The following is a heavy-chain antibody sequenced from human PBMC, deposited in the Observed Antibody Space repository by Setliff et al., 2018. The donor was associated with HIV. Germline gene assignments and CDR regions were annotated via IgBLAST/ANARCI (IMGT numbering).Heavy chain of an antibody. CDR2: INPKSDGT. D-gene: IGHD3-22*01. Sequence: ASVKVSCKASGYSFPDYYIHWVRQAPGQGLEWMGWINPKSDGTNYAQKFQGWITMTRDTSISTAYMALSRLRSDDTAVYYCARGMDYYDTSGYYQYYFDYWGQGTLVTVSS. CDR1: GYSFPDYY. V-gene: IGHV1-2*04. J-gene: IGHJ4*02. CDR3: ARGMDYYDTSGYYQYYFDY.